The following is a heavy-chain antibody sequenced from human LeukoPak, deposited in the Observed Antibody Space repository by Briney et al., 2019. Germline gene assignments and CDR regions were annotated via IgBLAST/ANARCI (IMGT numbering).Heavy chain of an antibody. D-gene: IGHD1-1*01. CDR1: GGTFSSYA. CDR2: IIPIFGTA. J-gene: IGHJ3*02. V-gene: IGHV1-69*13. CDR3: ARAIPNNDAETPYDAFDI. Sequence: ASVKVSCKASGGTFSSYAISWVRQAPGQGLGWMGGIIPIFGTANYAQKFQGRVTITADESTSTAYMELSSLRSEDTAVYYCARAIPNNDAETPYDAFDIWGQGTMVTVSS.